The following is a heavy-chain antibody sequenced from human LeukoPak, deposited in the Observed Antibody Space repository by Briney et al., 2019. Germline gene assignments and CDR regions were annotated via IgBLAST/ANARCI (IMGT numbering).Heavy chain of an antibody. CDR1: GGSISSSSYY. D-gene: IGHD6-6*01. V-gene: IGHV4-39*01. J-gene: IGHJ5*02. CDR3: ARHSRIAARNWFDP. Sequence: SETLSLTCTVSGGSISSSSYYCGWIRQPPGKGLEWIGSIYYSGSTYYNPSLKSRVTISVDTSKNQFSLKLSSVTAADTAVYYCARHSRIAARNWFDPWGQGTLVTVSS. CDR2: IYYSGST.